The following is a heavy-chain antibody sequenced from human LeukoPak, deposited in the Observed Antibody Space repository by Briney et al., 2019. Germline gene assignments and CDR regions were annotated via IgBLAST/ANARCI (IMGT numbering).Heavy chain of an antibody. V-gene: IGHV3-7*01. J-gene: IGHJ4*02. Sequence: RQDGSDKYYVDSVKGRFTISRDNANYLLFLQMNSLRVDDTAVYYCGRGAALNWNSGGIDYWGQGTLVTVSS. CDR2: RQDGSDK. D-gene: IGHD1-1*01. CDR3: GRGAALNWNSGGIDY.